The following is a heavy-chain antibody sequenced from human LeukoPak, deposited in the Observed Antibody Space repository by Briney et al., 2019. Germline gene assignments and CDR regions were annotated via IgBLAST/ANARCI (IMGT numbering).Heavy chain of an antibody. CDR1: GFTFTDYA. Sequence: QPGGSLRLSCAVSGFTFTDYAMNWVRQAPGKGLEWVSGISGTGTNTYYADYVKGRFTISRDNSKNTLYLQMNSLRADDTALYYCAKDAYGDYVKFDSWGQGTLVTVSS. CDR2: ISGTGTNT. D-gene: IGHD4-17*01. CDR3: AKDAYGDYVKFDS. V-gene: IGHV3-23*01. J-gene: IGHJ4*02.